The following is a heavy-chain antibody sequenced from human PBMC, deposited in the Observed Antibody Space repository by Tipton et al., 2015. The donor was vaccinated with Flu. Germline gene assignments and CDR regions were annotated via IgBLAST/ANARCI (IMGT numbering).Heavy chain of an antibody. CDR2: VSSYNGNT. CDR1: GYTLTTFG. J-gene: IGHJ4*02. V-gene: IGHV1-18*01. D-gene: IGHD3-10*01. Sequence: QLVQSGAVMMRPGASVTVSCKASGYTLTTFGMSWVRQAPGQGLEWIGWVSSYNGNTEYAQKFQGRVTVTTDTTTAYMELRSLRLDDAAIYYCARVRGSAESQLRDWGQGALVPVSS. CDR3: ARVRGSAESQLRD.